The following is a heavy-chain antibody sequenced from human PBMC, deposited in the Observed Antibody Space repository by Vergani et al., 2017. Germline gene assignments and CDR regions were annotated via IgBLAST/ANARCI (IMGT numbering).Heavy chain of an antibody. V-gene: IGHV1-3*01. D-gene: IGHD1-26*01. Sequence: QVQLVQSGAEVRTPGASVKVSCKASGYTFTSYAMHWVRQAPGQRLEWMGWMNAGNGNTKYSQKFQGRVTITRDTSASTAYMELSSVRSEDTAVYYCARVCGIVRQTLPGYWGQGTLVTVSS. J-gene: IGHJ4*02. CDR1: GYTFTSYA. CDR3: ARVCGIVRQTLPGY. CDR2: MNAGNGNT.